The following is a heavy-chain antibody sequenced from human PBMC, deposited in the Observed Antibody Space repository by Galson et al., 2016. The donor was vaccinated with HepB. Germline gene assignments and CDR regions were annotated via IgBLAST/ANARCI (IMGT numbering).Heavy chain of an antibody. Sequence: SLRLSCAASGFTLSSYDMNWVRQAPGKGLEWVSYISSSGNIIYYADSVEGRFTISRDNAKNSLYLQMNSLRAEDTAVYYCAREPPYTGAYNWFDTWGQGTLVTVSS. V-gene: IGHV3-48*03. CDR3: AREPPYTGAYNWFDT. CDR2: ISSSGNII. J-gene: IGHJ5*02. CDR1: GFTLSSYD. D-gene: IGHD7-27*01.